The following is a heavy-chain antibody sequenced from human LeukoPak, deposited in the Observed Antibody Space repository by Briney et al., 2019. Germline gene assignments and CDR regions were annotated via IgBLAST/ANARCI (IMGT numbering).Heavy chain of an antibody. CDR3: ASLEIVVMVAVPFESNWFDP. D-gene: IGHD2-15*01. Sequence: GGSLRLSCAASGFTFSSYAMHWVRQAPGKGLEWVSVISYDGSNKYYADSVKGRFTISRDNSKNTLYLQMNSLRAEDTAVYYCASLEIVVMVAVPFESNWFDPWGQGTLVTVSS. CDR2: ISYDGSNK. J-gene: IGHJ5*02. V-gene: IGHV3-30-3*01. CDR1: GFTFSSYA.